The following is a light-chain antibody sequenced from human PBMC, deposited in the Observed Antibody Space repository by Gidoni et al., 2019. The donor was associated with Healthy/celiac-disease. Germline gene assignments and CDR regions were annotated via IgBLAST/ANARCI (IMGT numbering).Light chain of an antibody. Sequence: QSVLTQPPSVSAAPVQQVTISCSGSSSNIGNNYVPWYQQLPGTAPKLLIYENNKRPSGIPDRFSGSKSGTSATLGITGLQTGDEADYYCGTWDSSLSAYVVFGGGTKLTVL. J-gene: IGLJ2*01. CDR1: SSNIGNNY. CDR2: ENN. V-gene: IGLV1-51*02. CDR3: GTWDSSLSAYVV.